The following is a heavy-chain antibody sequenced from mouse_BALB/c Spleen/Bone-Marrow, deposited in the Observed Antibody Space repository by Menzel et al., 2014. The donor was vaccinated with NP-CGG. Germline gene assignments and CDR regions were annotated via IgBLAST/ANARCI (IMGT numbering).Heavy chain of an antibody. CDR1: GYTFTSYW. D-gene: IGHD2-3*01. J-gene: IGHJ2*01. CDR3: TRGSYDLDY. Sequence: QVQLQQSGAELGRPGASVKLSCRASGYTFTSYWINWVNQRPGQGLEWIGNIYPSDSYTNYNQKFKDKATLTVDKSSSTAYMQLSSPTSEDSAVYYCTRGSYDLDYWGQGTTLTVSS. CDR2: IYPSDSYT. V-gene: IGHV1-69*02.